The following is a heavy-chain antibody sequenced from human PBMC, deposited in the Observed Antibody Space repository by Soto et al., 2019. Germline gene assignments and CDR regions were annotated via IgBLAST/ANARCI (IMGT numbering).Heavy chain of an antibody. CDR2: IYLDDDK. V-gene: IGHV2-5*02. Sequence: ITLKQSGPPLVKPTQTLTVTCSVSGFSVSSNGARVGWIRQPPGKALKWLALIYLDDDKKYNPSLKSKLNITKDTSENQKALTVTDVAPADSATDYCVHGKLGSETHAYFDYWAHVHLVT. D-gene: IGHD6-19*01. J-gene: IGHJ4*01. CDR3: VHGKLGSETHAYFDY. CDR1: GFSVSSNGAR.